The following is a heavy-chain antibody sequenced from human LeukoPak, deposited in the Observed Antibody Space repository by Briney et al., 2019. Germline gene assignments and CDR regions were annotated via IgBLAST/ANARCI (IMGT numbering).Heavy chain of an antibody. Sequence: SVTVSFTASGGTFNNYAINWVRQAPGQGLEWVGGLIPIYGTPHYAQKFQGRVTITADESTGTGYMELSSLRSEDTAVYYCARARNRNYYFHGVDVWGQGTTVTVSS. D-gene: IGHD4-11*01. J-gene: IGHJ6*02. CDR3: ARARNRNYYFHGVDV. CDR2: LIPIYGTP. CDR1: GGTFNNYA. V-gene: IGHV1-69*01.